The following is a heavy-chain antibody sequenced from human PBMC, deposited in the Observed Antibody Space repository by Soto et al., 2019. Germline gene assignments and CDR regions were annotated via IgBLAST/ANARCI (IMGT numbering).Heavy chain of an antibody. CDR2: INHSGST. Sequence: QVQLQQWGAGLLKPSETLSLTCAVYGVSFSGYYWSWISQPPGKGLEWIGAINHSGSTNYSPSLKSRVTISVDTSKNQFSLKLSSVTAADTAVYYCARGLESVVPNDYWGQGSLVTVSS. CDR1: GVSFSGYY. V-gene: IGHV4-34*01. CDR3: ARGLESVVPNDY. D-gene: IGHD2-21*01. J-gene: IGHJ4*02.